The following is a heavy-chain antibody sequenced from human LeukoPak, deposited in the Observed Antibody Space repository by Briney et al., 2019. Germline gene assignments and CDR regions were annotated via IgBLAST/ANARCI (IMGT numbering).Heavy chain of an antibody. CDR1: GYSISSGYY. J-gene: IGHJ3*02. CDR3: AILRRIVGLRAFDI. V-gene: IGHV4-38-2*02. D-gene: IGHD1-26*01. CDR2: IYHSGST. Sequence: SETLSLTCTVSGYSISSGYYWGWIRQPPGKGLEWIGSIYHSGSTNYNPSLKSRVTISVDKSKNQFSLRLSSVTAADTAVYYCAILRRIVGLRAFDIWGQGTMVTVSS.